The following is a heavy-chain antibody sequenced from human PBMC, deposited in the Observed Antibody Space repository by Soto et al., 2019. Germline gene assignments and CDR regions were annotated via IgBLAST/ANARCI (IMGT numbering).Heavy chain of an antibody. J-gene: IGHJ4*02. CDR1: GGSVSSYY. V-gene: IGHV4-59*02. D-gene: IGHD5-12*01. CDR3: AAGGGLPRYY. Sequence: SETLSLTCIVSGGSVSSYYWSWIRQPPGKGLEWIGYIYYSGSTNYNPSLKSRVTVSVDTSKNQFSLKLSSVTAADTAVYYCAAGGGLPRYYWGQGTLVTVSS. CDR2: IYYSGST.